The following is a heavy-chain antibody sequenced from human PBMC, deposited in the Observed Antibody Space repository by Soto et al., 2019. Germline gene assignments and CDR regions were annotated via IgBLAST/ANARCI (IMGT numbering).Heavy chain of an antibody. CDR3: ARGDTAMAPEKYYYYYGMDV. CDR2: ISAYNGNT. Sequence: KNSPASVKVSCKASGYTFTSYGISWVRQAPGQGLEWMGWISAYNGNTNYAQKLQGRVTMTTDTSTSTAYMELRSLRSDDTAVYYCARGDTAMAPEKYYYYYGMDVWGQGTTVTVSS. J-gene: IGHJ6*02. V-gene: IGHV1-18*01. D-gene: IGHD5-18*01. CDR1: GYTFTSYG.